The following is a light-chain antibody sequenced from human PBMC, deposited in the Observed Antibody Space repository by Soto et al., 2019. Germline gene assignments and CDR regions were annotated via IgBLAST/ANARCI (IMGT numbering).Light chain of an antibody. CDR3: QQRSKWPLT. CDR1: QSVSSY. J-gene: IGKJ4*01. Sequence: EIVLTQSPATLSLSPGERATLSCRASQSVSSYLAWLQQKPGQAPRLLIYDASNRATGIPARFSGSGSGTDFTLTISSLESEDFAVYYCQQRSKWPLTFGGGTKVEIK. V-gene: IGKV3-11*01. CDR2: DAS.